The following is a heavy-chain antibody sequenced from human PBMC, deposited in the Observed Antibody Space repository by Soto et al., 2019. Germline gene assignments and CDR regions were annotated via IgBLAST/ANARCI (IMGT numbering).Heavy chain of an antibody. J-gene: IGHJ5*02. CDR1: GYTFTSYG. Sequence: QVQLVQSGAEVKKPGASVKVSCKASGYTFTSYGISWVRQAPGQGLDWMGWISAYNGNTNYAQKLQGRVTTTTDTSTSTPYMELRSLRSDDTAVYYCASTPQDSYGSGIKELFGPWGQGTLVTVSS. CDR3: ASTPQDSYGSGIKELFGP. D-gene: IGHD5-18*01. CDR2: ISAYNGNT. V-gene: IGHV1-18*04.